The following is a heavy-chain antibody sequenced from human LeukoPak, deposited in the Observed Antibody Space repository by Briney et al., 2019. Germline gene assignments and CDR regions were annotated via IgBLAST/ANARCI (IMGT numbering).Heavy chain of an antibody. J-gene: IGHJ4*02. V-gene: IGHV1-69*06. CDR1: GCTFTSYA. CDR2: IIPIFGTT. D-gene: IGHD6-13*01. Sequence: SVKVSFTASGCTFTSYAISWVRQAPGQGLEWMGGIIPIFGTTNYAQKFQGRVTITADKSTSTAYMELSSLRSEDTAVYYCARDSSYSSSWYGSGFDYWGQGTLVTVSS. CDR3: ARDSSYSSSWYGSGFDY.